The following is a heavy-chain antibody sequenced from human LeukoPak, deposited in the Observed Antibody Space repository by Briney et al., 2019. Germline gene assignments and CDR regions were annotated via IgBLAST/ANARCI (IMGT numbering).Heavy chain of an antibody. CDR1: GFTFSSYW. D-gene: IGHD4-17*01. CDR3: AKDFNDYGDIPFPD. CDR2: INSDGSST. J-gene: IGHJ4*02. V-gene: IGHV3-74*01. Sequence: PGGSLRLSCAASGFTFSSYWMHWVRQAPGKGLVWVSRINSDGSSTSYADSVKGRFTISRDNAKNTLYLQMNSLRAEDTAVYYCAKDFNDYGDIPFPDWGQGTLVTVSS.